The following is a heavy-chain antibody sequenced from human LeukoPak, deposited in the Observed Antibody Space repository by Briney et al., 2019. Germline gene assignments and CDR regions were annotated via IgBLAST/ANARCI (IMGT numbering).Heavy chain of an antibody. CDR3: ARAKYSSGWYLDY. Sequence: PSETLSLTCPVSGDSISSGDYYWTWIRQHPGKGLEWIGYIHYSGSTYYNPSLKSRVTISVDTSKNQFSLKVSSVTAADTAVYYCARAKYSSGWYLDYWGQGTLVTVSS. CDR1: GDSISSGDYY. D-gene: IGHD6-19*01. CDR2: IHYSGST. V-gene: IGHV4-31*03. J-gene: IGHJ4*02.